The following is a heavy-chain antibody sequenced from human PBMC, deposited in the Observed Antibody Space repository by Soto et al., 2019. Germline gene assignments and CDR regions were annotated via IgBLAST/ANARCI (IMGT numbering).Heavy chain of an antibody. CDR3: ASLQWELHYYSGMDF. CDR2: IYPGDSDT. CDR1: GYSFTSYW. Sequence: GESLKISCKGSGYSFTSYWIGWVRQMPGKGLEWMGIIYPGDSDTRYSPSFQGQVTISADKSISTAYLQWSSLKASDPAMYYCASLQWELHYYSGMDFWGQGTTVTVSS. V-gene: IGHV5-51*01. D-gene: IGHD1-26*01. J-gene: IGHJ6*02.